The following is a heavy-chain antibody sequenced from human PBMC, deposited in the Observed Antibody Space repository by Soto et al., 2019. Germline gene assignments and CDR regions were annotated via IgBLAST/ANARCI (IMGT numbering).Heavy chain of an antibody. CDR3: ARESAVATATLAHYYFYMDV. D-gene: IGHD3-3*02. Sequence: QVQLVQSGAEVRKPGASVKVSCKTSGDSFNAYYLHWVRQAPGQGLGWLGWINPNGGATKYAQKFRGRVAMTSDTSIRTAYLELTSLTSDDTSSYFCARESAVATATLAHYYFYMDVWGKGTTVTVSS. V-gene: IGHV1-2*02. J-gene: IGHJ6*03. CDR1: GDSFNAYY. CDR2: INPNGGAT.